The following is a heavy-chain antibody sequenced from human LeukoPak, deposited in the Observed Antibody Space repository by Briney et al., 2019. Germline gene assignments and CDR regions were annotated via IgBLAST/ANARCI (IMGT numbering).Heavy chain of an antibody. Sequence: ISSSGSTIYYADSVKGRFTISRDNAKNSLYLQMNSLRAEDTAVYYCARATRGSGSYFDYWGQGTLVTVSS. J-gene: IGHJ4*02. CDR3: ARATRGSGSYFDY. V-gene: IGHV3-11*04. D-gene: IGHD3-10*01. CDR2: ISSSGSTI.